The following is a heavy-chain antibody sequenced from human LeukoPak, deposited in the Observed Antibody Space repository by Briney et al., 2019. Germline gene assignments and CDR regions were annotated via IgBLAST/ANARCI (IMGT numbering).Heavy chain of an antibody. CDR3: ARRTYYYDSSGYYEYYFDY. CDR2: IYYSGST. J-gene: IGHJ4*02. CDR1: GGSISSSSYY. V-gene: IGHV4-39*01. Sequence: TSETLSLTCTVSGGSISSSSYYWGWIRQPPGKGLEWIGSIYYSGSTYYNPSLKSRVTISVDTSKNQFSLKLSSVTAADTAVYYCARRTYYYDSSGYYEYYFDYWGQGTLVTVSS. D-gene: IGHD3-22*01.